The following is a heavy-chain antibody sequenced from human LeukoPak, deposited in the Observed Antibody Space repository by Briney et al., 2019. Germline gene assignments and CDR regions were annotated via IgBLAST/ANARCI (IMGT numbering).Heavy chain of an antibody. Sequence: GSLRLSCAASGFIFSGSAMHWIRQAPGKGLEWVGFIRSKAYGETADYAASVKGRFTISRDDSKAIAYLQMNSLKTEDTAVYHCTRDRGAYNLYDYWGQGTLVTVSS. CDR1: GFIFSGSA. D-gene: IGHD1-1*01. J-gene: IGHJ4*02. CDR3: TRDRGAYNLYDY. CDR2: IRSKAYGETA. V-gene: IGHV3-49*03.